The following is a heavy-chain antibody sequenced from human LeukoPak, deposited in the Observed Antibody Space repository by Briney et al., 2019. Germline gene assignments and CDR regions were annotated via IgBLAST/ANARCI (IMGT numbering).Heavy chain of an antibody. J-gene: IGHJ3*02. Sequence: PGGSLRLSCAASGFTVSSNYMSWVRQAPGKGLEWVSVIYSGGSTYYADSVKGRFTISRDNSKNTVYLQMNSLRAEDTALYYCTKDRRNLDTFDMWGQGTMVTVSS. V-gene: IGHV3-53*01. CDR1: GFTVSSNY. CDR2: IYSGGST. CDR3: TKDRRNLDTFDM.